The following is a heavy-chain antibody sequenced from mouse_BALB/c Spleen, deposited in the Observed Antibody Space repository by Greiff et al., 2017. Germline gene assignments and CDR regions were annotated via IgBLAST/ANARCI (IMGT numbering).Heavy chain of an antibody. V-gene: IGHV1S34*01. CDR1: GYSFTGYY. D-gene: IGHD2-4*01. Sequence: LVKTGASVKISCKASGYSFTGYYMHWVKQSHGKSLEWIGYISCYNGATSYNQKFKGKATFTVDTSSSTAYMQFNSLTSEDSAVYYCARGGDYDDDPYAMDYWGQGTSVTVSS. CDR3: ARGGDYDDDPYAMDY. J-gene: IGHJ4*01. CDR2: ISCYNGAT.